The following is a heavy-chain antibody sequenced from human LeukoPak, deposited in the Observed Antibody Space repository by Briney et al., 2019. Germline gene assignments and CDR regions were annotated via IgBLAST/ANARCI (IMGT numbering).Heavy chain of an antibody. CDR1: GYTLTELS. J-gene: IGHJ4*02. D-gene: IGHD6-13*01. Sequence: GASVKVSCKGSGYTLTELSMHWVRQGPGKGLEWMGGFDTEDGETIYAQKFQGRVTMNEDTYTDTAYMALSRLRSEDRAVYFCATGVYRSSWYYFDYWGEGTLVTVSS. CDR3: ATGVYRSSWYYFDY. V-gene: IGHV1-24*01. CDR2: FDTEDGET.